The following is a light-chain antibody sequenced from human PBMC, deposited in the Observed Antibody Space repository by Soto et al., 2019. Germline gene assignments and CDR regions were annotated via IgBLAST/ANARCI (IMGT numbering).Light chain of an antibody. CDR3: QSYDSGPGDVL. V-gene: IGLV1-40*01. CDR2: ANN. CDR1: SSNIGAGYD. J-gene: IGLJ2*01. Sequence: QSVLTQPPSVSGAPGQRVTISCTGSSSNIGAGYDVHWYQQLPGTAPKLLIYANNNRPSGVSDRFSGSKSGTSASLAITGLQAEDEADYYCQSYDSGPGDVLFGGGTKVTVL.